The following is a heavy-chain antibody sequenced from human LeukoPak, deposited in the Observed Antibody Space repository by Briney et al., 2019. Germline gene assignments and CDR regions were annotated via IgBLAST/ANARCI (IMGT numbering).Heavy chain of an antibody. J-gene: IGHJ4*02. D-gene: IGHD6-13*01. CDR2: ISYDGSNT. V-gene: IGHV3-30*18. CDR1: GFTFRAYG. Sequence: GGSLRLSCAASGFTFRAYGMHWVRQAPGKGLEWVAVISYDGSNTYYADSVKGRFTISRDNSKNTLYLQMDSLRAEDTAVYYCAKEGDISSSWYLSNYFDYWGQGTLVAVSS. CDR3: AKEGDISSSWYLSNYFDY.